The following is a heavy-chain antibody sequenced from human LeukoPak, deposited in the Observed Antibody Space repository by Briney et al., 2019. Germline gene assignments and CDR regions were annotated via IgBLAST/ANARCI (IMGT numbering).Heavy chain of an antibody. CDR1: GFSISTYV. Sequence: PGGSLRLSCAASGFSISTYVMNWVRQAPGKGLEWVSSVSESADRTFYEDSVKGRFTISRDNSKNTLYLEMSSLRVEDTAVYYCARRGADRWGFFDYWGQGILVTVSS. D-gene: IGHD3-16*01. J-gene: IGHJ4*02. V-gene: IGHV3-23*01. CDR2: VSESADRT. CDR3: ARRGADRWGFFDY.